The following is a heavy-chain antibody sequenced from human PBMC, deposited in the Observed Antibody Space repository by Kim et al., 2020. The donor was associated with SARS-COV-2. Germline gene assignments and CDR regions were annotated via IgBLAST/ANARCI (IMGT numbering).Heavy chain of an antibody. CDR3: AWGRRQEGAIDV. J-gene: IGHJ3*01. D-gene: IGHD7-27*01. CDR2: ISHSGSP. Sequence: SETLSLTCAVFGGSFSDNHWTWVRQSPGKGLEWIGKISHSGSPNYNSSLKSRITMSIDTYKNQFSLKLSSVTATDTATYYCAWGRRQEGAIDV. V-gene: IGHV4-34*10. CDR1: GGSFSDNH.